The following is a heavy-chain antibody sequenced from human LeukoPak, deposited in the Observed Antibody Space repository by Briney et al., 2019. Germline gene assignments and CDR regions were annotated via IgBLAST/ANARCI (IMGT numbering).Heavy chain of an antibody. CDR1: GFTFSSYA. J-gene: IGHJ6*02. CDR3: ARDRGGWKGPYYYYGMDV. D-gene: IGHD1-1*01. V-gene: IGHV3-30-3*01. CDR2: ISYDGSNK. Sequence: QPGRSLRLSCAASGFTFSSYAMHWVRQAPGKGLEWVAVISYDGSNKYYADSVKGRFTIPRDNSKNTLYLQMNSLRAEDTAVYYCARDRGGWKGPYYYYGMDVWGQGTTATVSS.